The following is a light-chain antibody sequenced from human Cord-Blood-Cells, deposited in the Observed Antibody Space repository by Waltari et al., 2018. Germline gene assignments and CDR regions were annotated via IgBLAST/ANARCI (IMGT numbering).Light chain of an antibody. J-gene: IGKJ1*01. CDR1: QSGLYSSNNKNN. V-gene: IGKV4-1*01. CDR3: QQYYSTPRT. Sequence: DIVMTQSPDSLAVSLGERATINCKSSQSGLYSSNNKNNLAWYQQKPGQPPKLLIYWASTRESGVPDRFSGSGSGTDFTLTISSLQAEDVAVYDCQQYYSTPRTFGQGTKVEIK. CDR2: WAS.